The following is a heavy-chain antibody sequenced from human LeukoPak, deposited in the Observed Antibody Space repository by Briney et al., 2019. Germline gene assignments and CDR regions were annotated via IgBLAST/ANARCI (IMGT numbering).Heavy chain of an antibody. D-gene: IGHD2-2*01. CDR2: IYYSGST. Sequence: PSETLSLTCTVSGGSISSYYWSWIRQPPGKGLEWIGYIYYSGSTNYNPSLKSRVTISVDTSKNQFSLKLSSVTAADTAVYYCARGGVVVPAAIGSYYMDVWGKGTTVSVS. V-gene: IGHV4-59*01. CDR3: ARGGVVVPAAIGSYYMDV. CDR1: GGSISSYY. J-gene: IGHJ6*03.